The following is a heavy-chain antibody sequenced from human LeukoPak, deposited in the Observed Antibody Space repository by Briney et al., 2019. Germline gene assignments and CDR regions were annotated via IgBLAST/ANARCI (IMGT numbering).Heavy chain of an antibody. D-gene: IGHD3-16*01. J-gene: IGHJ4*02. CDR2: IRTRANAYAT. CDR1: GFIISGTA. V-gene: IGHV3-73*01. Sequence: PGGSLRLSCAASGFIISGTAMHWVRQTSGKGLEWVARIRTRANAYATTYSASVKGRFTISRDDSKNTAYLQMQRLKTEDTAVSYCNRHPSATLVSVWGQGTLVTVSS. CDR3: NRHPSATLVSV.